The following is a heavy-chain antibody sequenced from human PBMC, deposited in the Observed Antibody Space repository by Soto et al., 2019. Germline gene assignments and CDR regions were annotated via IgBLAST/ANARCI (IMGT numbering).Heavy chain of an antibody. Sequence: SQTLSLTCTVSGGSTSDYHWNWIRQAPGKGLEWIGYIHSSGDTNYNPSLKSRVTISLDTSKNQVSLTLNSVNAADTAVYYCARKYSRSWVFDFWGQGTLVTVSS. J-gene: IGHJ4*02. CDR3: ARKYSRSWVFDF. V-gene: IGHV4-59*01. CDR2: IHSSGDT. D-gene: IGHD1-26*01. CDR1: GGSTSDYH.